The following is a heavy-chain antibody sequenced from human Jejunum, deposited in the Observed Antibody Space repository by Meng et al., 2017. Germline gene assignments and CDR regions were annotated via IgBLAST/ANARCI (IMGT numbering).Heavy chain of an antibody. J-gene: IGHJ4*02. CDR2: ISANGGSP. Sequence: GESLKISCAASGFTFSNYAMTWVRQAPRKGLEWVSDISANGGSPYYADSVKGRFSISRDNSKNTLYLQMNSLRAEDTAVYYCVLMSKATAEGPDYWGQGTLVTVSS. CDR3: VLMSKATAEGPDY. D-gene: IGHD3-16*01. V-gene: IGHV3-23*01. CDR1: GFTFSNYA.